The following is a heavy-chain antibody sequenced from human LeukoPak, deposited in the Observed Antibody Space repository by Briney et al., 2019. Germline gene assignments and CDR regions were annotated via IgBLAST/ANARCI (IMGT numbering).Heavy chain of an antibody. CDR3: AGSAIAVAGQYYYGMDV. V-gene: IGHV1-58*01. CDR2: IVVGSGNT. Sequence: ASVTVSCTASGFTFTSSAVQWVRQARGQRLEWIGWIVVGSGNTNYAQKFQERVTITRDMSTSTAYMELSSLRSEDTAVYYCAGSAIAVAGQYYYGMDVWGKGTTVTVSS. D-gene: IGHD6-19*01. J-gene: IGHJ6*04. CDR1: GFTFTSSA.